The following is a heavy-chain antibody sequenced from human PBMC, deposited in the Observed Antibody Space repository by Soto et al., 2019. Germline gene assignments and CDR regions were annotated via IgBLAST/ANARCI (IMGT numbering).Heavy chain of an antibody. CDR3: IARITMVRGVIIDRPPFDY. CDR1: GFTFSNAW. J-gene: IGHJ4*02. CDR2: IKSKTDGGTT. Sequence: EVQLVESGGGLVKPGGSLRLSRAASGFTFSNAWMSWVRQAPGKGLEWVGRIKSKTDGGTTDYAAPVKGRFTISRDDSKNTLYLQMNSLKTEDTAVYYCIARITMVRGVIIDRPPFDYWGQGTLVTVSS. V-gene: IGHV3-15*01. D-gene: IGHD3-10*01.